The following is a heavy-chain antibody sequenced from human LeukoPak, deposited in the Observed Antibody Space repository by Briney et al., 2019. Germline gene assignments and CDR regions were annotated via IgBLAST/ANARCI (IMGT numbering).Heavy chain of an antibody. CDR1: GYTFTGYY. CDR2: INPNSGGT. D-gene: IGHD2-8*01. V-gene: IGHV1-2*02. CDR3: ARDRADIVLMVYANLFDY. Sequence: ASVKVSCKASGYTFTGYYMHWVRQAPGQGLEWMGWINPNSGGTNYAQKFQGRVIMTRDTSISTAYMELSRLRSDDTAVYYCARDRADIVLMVYANLFDYWGQGTPVTVSS. J-gene: IGHJ4*02.